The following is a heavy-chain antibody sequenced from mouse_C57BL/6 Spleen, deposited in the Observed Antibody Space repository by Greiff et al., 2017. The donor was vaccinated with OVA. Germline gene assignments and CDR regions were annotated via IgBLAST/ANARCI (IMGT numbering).Heavy chain of an antibody. CDR2: ISSGSSTI. CDR1: GFTFSDYG. J-gene: IGHJ4*01. CDR3: AKLDYYAMDY. V-gene: IGHV5-17*01. Sequence: VMLVESGGGLVKPGGSLKLSCAASGFTFSDYGMHWVRQAPEKGLEWVAYISSGSSTIYYADTVKGRFTISRDNAKNTLFLQMTSLRSEDTAMYYCAKLDYYAMDYWGQGTSVTVSS. D-gene: IGHD4-1*01.